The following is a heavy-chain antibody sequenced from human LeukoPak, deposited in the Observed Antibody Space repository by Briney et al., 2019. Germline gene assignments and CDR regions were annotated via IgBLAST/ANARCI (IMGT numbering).Heavy chain of an antibody. CDR3: ARDSTGLRYFDY. CDR1: GFTFNTYA. Sequence: GGSLRLSCAGSGFTFNTYAMSWVRQAPGKGLEWVAAISGSGTGTYYADSVQGRFTISRDNSKNTLYLQMDSLRAEDTAVYYCARDSTGLRYFDYWGQGTLVTVSS. V-gene: IGHV3-23*01. D-gene: IGHD4-17*01. CDR2: ISGSGTGT. J-gene: IGHJ4*02.